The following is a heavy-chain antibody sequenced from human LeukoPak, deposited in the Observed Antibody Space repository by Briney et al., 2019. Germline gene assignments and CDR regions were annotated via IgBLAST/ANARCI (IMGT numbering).Heavy chain of an antibody. CDR3: AREREWDYYDSSGYYY. D-gene: IGHD3-22*01. Sequence: ASVKVSCKASGYTFTSYAMNWVRQAPGQGLEWMGWINTNTGNPTYAQGFTGRFVLSLDTSVSTAYLQISSLKAEDTAVYYCAREREWDYYDSSGYYYWGQGTLVTVSS. CDR1: GYTFTSYA. V-gene: IGHV7-4-1*02. J-gene: IGHJ4*02. CDR2: INTNTGNP.